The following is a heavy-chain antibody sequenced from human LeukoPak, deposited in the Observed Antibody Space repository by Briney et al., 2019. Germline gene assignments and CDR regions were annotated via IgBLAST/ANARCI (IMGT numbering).Heavy chain of an antibody. D-gene: IGHD3-10*01. J-gene: IGHJ6*02. CDR3: AKDQLVRGVIYYYGMDV. CDR2: ISYDGSNK. V-gene: IGHV3-30*18. Sequence: PGRSLRLSCAASGFTFSSYGMRWVRQAPGKGLEWVAVISYDGSNKYCADSVKGRFTISRDNSKNTLYLQMNSLRAEDTAVYYCAKDQLVRGVIYYYGMDVWGQGTTVTVSS. CDR1: GFTFSSYG.